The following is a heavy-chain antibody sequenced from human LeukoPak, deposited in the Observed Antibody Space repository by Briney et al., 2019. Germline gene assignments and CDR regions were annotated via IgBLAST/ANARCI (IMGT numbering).Heavy chain of an antibody. CDR2: INHSGST. D-gene: IGHD3-9*01. J-gene: IGHJ3*02. CDR3: ARNYYDILTGYYPRLNAFDI. CDR1: GGSFSGYY. V-gene: IGHV4-34*01. Sequence: PSETLSLTCAVYGGSFSGYYWSWIRQPPGKGLEWIGEINHSGSTNYNPSLKSRVTISGDTSKNQFSLKLSSVTAADTAVYYCARNYYDILTGYYPRLNAFDIWGQGTMVTVSS.